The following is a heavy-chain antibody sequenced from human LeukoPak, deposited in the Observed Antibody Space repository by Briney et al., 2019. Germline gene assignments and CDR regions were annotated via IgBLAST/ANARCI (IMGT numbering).Heavy chain of an antibody. CDR3: ARGDGSITIFVVVTNLPPLLDY. J-gene: IGHJ4*02. CDR2: NPSSRGTK. Sequence: SLRLSCTVSGFTFRRLSMKWARQARGKGRECISYNPSSRGTKCDAANEKGRFNISRANAKNTLNLKMNSLRGKDTAVYFCARGDGSITIFVVVTNLPPLLDYWGQGTLVTVSS. D-gene: IGHD3-3*01. CDR1: GFTFRRLS. V-gene: IGHV3-48*01.